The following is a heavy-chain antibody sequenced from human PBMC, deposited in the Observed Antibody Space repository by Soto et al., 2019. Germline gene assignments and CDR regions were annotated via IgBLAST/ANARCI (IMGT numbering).Heavy chain of an antibody. Sequence: QVQLVQSGAEVKKPGASVKVSCKASGYTFTSYGISWVRQAPGQGLEWMGWISAYNGNTNYAQKLQRRVTMPTDKSTSTAYMELRSLRSDDTAVYYGARDEKVVGPGGAFDIWGQGTMVTVSS. CDR2: ISAYNGNT. CDR1: GYTFTSYG. V-gene: IGHV1-18*01. CDR3: ARDEKVVGPGGAFDI. D-gene: IGHD1-26*01. J-gene: IGHJ3*02.